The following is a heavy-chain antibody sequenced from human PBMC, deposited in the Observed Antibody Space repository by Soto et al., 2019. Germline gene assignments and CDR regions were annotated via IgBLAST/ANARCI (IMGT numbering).Heavy chain of an antibody. CDR2: TYYRSKWHN. CDR1: WYSFSINMSA. J-gene: IGHJ4*02. CDR3: ATKQHWKDY. D-gene: IGHD1-1*01. Sequence: SQTLSLTCAICWYSFSINMSACNLIRQSPSRGLEWLGRTYYRSKWHNDYAVSLRSLISIKPDKSKNQFSLQLNSVTPEDTAVYYCATKQHWKDYWGQRHLVTVSS. V-gene: IGHV6-1*01.